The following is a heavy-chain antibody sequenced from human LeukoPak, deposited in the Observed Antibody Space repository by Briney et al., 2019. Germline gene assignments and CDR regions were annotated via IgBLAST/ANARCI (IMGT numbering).Heavy chain of an antibody. CDR2: ISAYNGNT. V-gene: IGHV1-18*01. Sequence: ASVKVSCKASGYTFTSYGITWVRQAPGQGLEWMGWISAYNGNTNYAQKFQGRVTMTTDTSTSTAYMELRSLRSDDTAVYYCARDSVLVPAAAYYYYMDVWGKGTTVTVSS. J-gene: IGHJ6*03. CDR1: GYTFTSYG. D-gene: IGHD2-2*01. CDR3: ARDSVLVPAAAYYYYMDV.